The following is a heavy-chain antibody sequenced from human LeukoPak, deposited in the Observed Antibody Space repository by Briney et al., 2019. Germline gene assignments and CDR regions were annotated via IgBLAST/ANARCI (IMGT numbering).Heavy chain of an antibody. Sequence: GASVKVSCKASGYTFTGYYMHWVRQAPGQGLEWMGWISAYNGNTNYAQKLQGRVTMTTDTSTSTAYMELRSLRSDDTAVYYCARAGHSGYDDSDYWGQGTLVTVSS. D-gene: IGHD5-12*01. CDR1: GYTFTGYY. J-gene: IGHJ4*02. CDR3: ARAGHSGYDDSDY. V-gene: IGHV1-18*04. CDR2: ISAYNGNT.